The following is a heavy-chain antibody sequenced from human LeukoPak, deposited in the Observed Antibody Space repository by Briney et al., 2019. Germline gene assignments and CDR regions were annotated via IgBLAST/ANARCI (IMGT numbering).Heavy chain of an antibody. CDR1: GGSISSSNW. CDR2: IYHSGST. CDR3: ARAPPYYYDSSGYKIEPFDY. Sequence: PSETLSLTCAVSGGSISSSNWWSWVRQPPGKGLEWIGEIYHSGSTNYNPSLKSRVTIPVDKSKNQFSLKLSSVTAADTAVYYCARAPPYYYDSSGYKIEPFDYWGQGTLVTVSS. J-gene: IGHJ4*02. V-gene: IGHV4-4*02. D-gene: IGHD3-22*01.